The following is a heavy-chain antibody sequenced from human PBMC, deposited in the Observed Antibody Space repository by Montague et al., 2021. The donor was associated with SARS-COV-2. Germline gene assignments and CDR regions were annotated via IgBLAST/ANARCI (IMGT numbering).Heavy chain of an antibody. V-gene: IGHV4-59*01. J-gene: IGHJ4*02. CDR2: IYYSGSS. CDR1: GGSISSYY. D-gene: IGHD2-15*01. Sequence: SETLSLTCTVSGGSISSYYWSWIRQPPGKGLEWIGYIYYSGSSNYNSSFKSRVTISIDTSKNQFSLNLNSVTAADGAVYYCASPGGYCSGGSCYYVYWGQGTLVTVSS. CDR3: ASPGGYCSGGSCYYVY.